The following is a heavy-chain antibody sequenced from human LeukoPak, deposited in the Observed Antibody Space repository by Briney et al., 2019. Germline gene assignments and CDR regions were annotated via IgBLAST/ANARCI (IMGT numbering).Heavy chain of an antibody. Sequence: SETLSLTCTVSGGSISSYYWSWIRQPPGKGLEWIGYIYYSGSTNYNPSLKSRVTISVDTSKNQFSLKLSSVTAADTAVYYCARLEAAATYYFDYWGQGALVTVSS. CDR3: ARLEAAATYYFDY. J-gene: IGHJ4*02. CDR2: IYYSGST. V-gene: IGHV4-59*08. CDR1: GGSISSYY. D-gene: IGHD6-13*01.